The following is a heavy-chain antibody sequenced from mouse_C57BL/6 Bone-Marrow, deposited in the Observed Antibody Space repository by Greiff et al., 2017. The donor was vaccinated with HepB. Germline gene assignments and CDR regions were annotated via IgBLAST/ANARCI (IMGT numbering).Heavy chain of an antibody. CDR3: ARNGEATVATGFDY. D-gene: IGHD1-1*01. CDR1: GFSLTSYG. J-gene: IGHJ2*01. CDR2: IWSGGST. V-gene: IGHV2-2*01. Sequence: VQLVESGPGLVQPSQSLSITCTVSGFSLTSYGVHWVRQSPGKGLEWLGVIWSGGSTDYNAAFISRLSISKDNSKSQVFFKMNSLQADDTAIYYCARNGEATVATGFDYWGQGTTLTVSS.